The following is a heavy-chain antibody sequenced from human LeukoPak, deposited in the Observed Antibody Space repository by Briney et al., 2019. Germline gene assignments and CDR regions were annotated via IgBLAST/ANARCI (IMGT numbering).Heavy chain of an antibody. Sequence: GGSLRLSCAASGFTFSSYGMHWVRQAPGKGLEWVAVIWYDGSNKYYADSVKGRFTISRDNSKNTLYLQMNSLRAEDTAVYYCAIDFAWFGNPLYYFDYWGQGTLVTVSS. CDR3: AIDFAWFGNPLYYFDY. CDR1: GFTFSSYG. J-gene: IGHJ4*02. CDR2: IWYDGSNK. D-gene: IGHD3-10*01. V-gene: IGHV3-33*01.